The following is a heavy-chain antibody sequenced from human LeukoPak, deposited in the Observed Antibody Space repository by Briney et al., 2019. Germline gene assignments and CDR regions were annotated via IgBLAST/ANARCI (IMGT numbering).Heavy chain of an antibody. Sequence: ASVKVSCKASGYTFTSYGISWVRQAPGQGLEWMGWISAYNGNTNYAQKLQGRVTMTRDTSTSTVYMELSSLRSEDTAVYYCAREMATTGGDAFDIWGQGTMVTVSS. J-gene: IGHJ3*02. CDR1: GYTFTSYG. CDR3: AREMATTGGDAFDI. V-gene: IGHV1-18*01. CDR2: ISAYNGNT. D-gene: IGHD5-24*01.